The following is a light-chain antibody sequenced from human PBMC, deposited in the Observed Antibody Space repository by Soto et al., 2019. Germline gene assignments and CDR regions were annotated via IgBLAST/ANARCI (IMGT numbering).Light chain of an antibody. CDR2: EVS. CDR1: SSDIGGYNY. J-gene: IGLJ1*01. V-gene: IGLV2-14*01. CDR3: NSYTSSSTPYV. Sequence: QSALTQPASVSGSPGQSITISCTGTSSDIGGYNYVSWYQQHPGKAPKLMISEVSDRPSGVSNRFSGSKSGNTASLTISGLQAEDEADYYCNSYTSSSTPYVFGTGTKVTVL.